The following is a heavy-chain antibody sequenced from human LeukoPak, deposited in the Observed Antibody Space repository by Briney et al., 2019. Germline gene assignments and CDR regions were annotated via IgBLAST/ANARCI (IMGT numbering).Heavy chain of an antibody. V-gene: IGHV3-74*01. Sequence: GGSLRLSCAASGFTFDDYAMHWVRQAPGKGLVWVSRITGDGSDIAYADSVKGRFTVSRDDAKNILFLQMTSLRVEDTAIYYCARDAYTTTSNWLDPWGQGTLVTVSS. D-gene: IGHD4-17*01. J-gene: IGHJ5*02. CDR2: ITGDGSDI. CDR1: GFTFDDYA. CDR3: ARDAYTTTSNWLDP.